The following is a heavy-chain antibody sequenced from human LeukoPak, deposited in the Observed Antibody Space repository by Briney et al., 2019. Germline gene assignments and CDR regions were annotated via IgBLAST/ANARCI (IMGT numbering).Heavy chain of an antibody. CDR2: IYTSGST. V-gene: IGHV4-61*02. D-gene: IGHD2/OR15-2a*01. J-gene: IGHJ4*02. CDR1: GGSISSGSYY. Sequence: PSETLSLTCTVYGGSISSGSYYWSWIRQPAGKGLEWIGRIYTSGSTNYNPSLKSRVTISVDSSMNQFSLKMRFVTAADTAVYYCARDLYDSTTQHHHPHFDSWGQGTLVTVSS. CDR3: ARDLYDSTTQHHHPHFDS.